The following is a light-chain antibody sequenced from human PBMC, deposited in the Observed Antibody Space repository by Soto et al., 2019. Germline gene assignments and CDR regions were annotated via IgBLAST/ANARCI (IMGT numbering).Light chain of an antibody. V-gene: IGKV1-8*01. J-gene: IGKJ3*01. Sequence: AIRMTQSPSSLSASTGDRVTITCRASQGISSYLAWYQQKLGKAPNLLIYAASTLQSGVPSRFSGSGSGTDFTLTISCLQSEDFATYYCQQYYSYPPFTFGPGTKVDIK. CDR3: QQYYSYPPFT. CDR2: AAS. CDR1: QGISSY.